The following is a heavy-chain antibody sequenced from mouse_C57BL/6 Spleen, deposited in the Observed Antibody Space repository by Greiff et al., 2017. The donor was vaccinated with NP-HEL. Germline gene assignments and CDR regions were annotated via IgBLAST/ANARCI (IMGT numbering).Heavy chain of an antibody. CDR1: GYTFTSYW. CDR3: ARHEGVLRYFDY. D-gene: IGHD1-1*01. V-gene: IGHV1-69*01. J-gene: IGHJ2*01. CDR2: IDPSDSYT. Sequence: QVQLQQPGAELVMPGASVKLSCKASGYTFTSYWMHWVKQRPGQGLEWIGEIDPSDSYTNYNQKFKGKSTLTVDKSSSTAYMQLSSLTSEDSAVYFCARHEGVLRYFDYWGQGTTLTVSS.